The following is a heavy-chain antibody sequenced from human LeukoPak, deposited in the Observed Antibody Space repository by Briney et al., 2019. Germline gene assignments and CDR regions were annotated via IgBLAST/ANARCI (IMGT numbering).Heavy chain of an antibody. Sequence: GGSLRLSCAASRFTFSDYYMVWIRQAPGKGLEWVSYISNSGSSTKYADSVKGRFTISRDNAKNSLSLQMNSVRPEDTAVYYCARADRTSWFDYWGQGTLVTVSS. CDR1: RFTFSDYY. CDR3: ARADRTSWFDY. V-gene: IGHV3-11*05. D-gene: IGHD2-2*01. J-gene: IGHJ4*02. CDR2: ISNSGSST.